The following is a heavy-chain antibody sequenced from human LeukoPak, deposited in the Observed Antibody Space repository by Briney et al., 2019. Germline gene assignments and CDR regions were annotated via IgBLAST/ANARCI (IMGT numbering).Heavy chain of an antibody. Sequence: GGSLSLSCVASGFTFSSYSMNWVRQAPGKGLEWISYITGVTNFMSYAHSVRGRFIISRDNVRNSLYLQMNSLRDDDTAVYYCVREHLYAFDIWGQGTLVTVSS. J-gene: IGHJ3*02. CDR1: GFTFSSYS. CDR2: ITGVTNFM. CDR3: VREHLYAFDI. V-gene: IGHV3-48*02.